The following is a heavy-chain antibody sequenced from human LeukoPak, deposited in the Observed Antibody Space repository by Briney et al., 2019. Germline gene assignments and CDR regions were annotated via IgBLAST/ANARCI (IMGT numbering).Heavy chain of an antibody. V-gene: IGHV1-18*01. D-gene: IGHD2-21*02. CDR2: ISAHNGNT. CDR1: GYTFTSYG. J-gene: IGHJ5*02. Sequence: ASVKVSCKASGYTFTSYGISWVRQAPGQGLEWMGWISAHNGNTNYAQKLQGRVTMTTDTSTSTAYMELRSLRSDDTAVYYCARTNCDGDCYSSRGWFDPWGQGTLVTVSS. CDR3: ARTNCDGDCYSSRGWFDP.